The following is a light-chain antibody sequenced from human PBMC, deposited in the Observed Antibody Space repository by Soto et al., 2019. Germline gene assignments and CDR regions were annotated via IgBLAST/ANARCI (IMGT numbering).Light chain of an antibody. CDR3: SSYAGSNTDVV. J-gene: IGLJ2*01. CDR2: EVN. V-gene: IGLV2-8*01. CDR1: SSDVGGYNY. Sequence: QSALTQPPSASGSPGQSVTISCTGTSSDVGGYNYVSWYQQHPGKVPKLMIYEVNKRPSGVPDRFSGSKSGNTASLTVSGLQAEDEADYYCSSYAGSNTDVVFGGGTKVTVL.